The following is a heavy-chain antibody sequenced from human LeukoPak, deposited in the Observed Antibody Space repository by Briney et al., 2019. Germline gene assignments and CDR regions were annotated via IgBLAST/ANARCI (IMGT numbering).Heavy chain of an antibody. CDR2: INPNSGGT. Sequence: GASVTVSYQASGYTFTGYYMHWVRQAPGQGLEWMGWINPNSGGTNYAQKFQGRVTMTRDTSISTAYMELSRLRSDDTAVYYCARALSRVAATIPPGYWGQGTLVTVSS. CDR3: ARALSRVAATIPPGY. D-gene: IGHD2-15*01. V-gene: IGHV1-2*02. CDR1: GYTFTGYY. J-gene: IGHJ4*02.